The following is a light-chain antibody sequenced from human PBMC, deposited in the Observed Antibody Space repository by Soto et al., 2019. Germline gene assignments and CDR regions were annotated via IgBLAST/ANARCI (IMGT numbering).Light chain of an antibody. Sequence: PVERATLSCRASLNVNSYLAWYQQKPGQAPRLLIYGASNRATGIPDRFSASGSGTDFTLTISRLEPEDFAVYYCQQYISSPLAFGQGTKVDIK. J-gene: IGKJ1*01. CDR1: LNVNSY. CDR3: QQYISSPLA. V-gene: IGKV3-20*01. CDR2: GAS.